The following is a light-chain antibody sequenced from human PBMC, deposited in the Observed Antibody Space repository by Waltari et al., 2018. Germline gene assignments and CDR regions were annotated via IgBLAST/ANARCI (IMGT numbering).Light chain of an antibody. CDR2: NKH. CDR1: TSSLGRTV. CDR3: AAWDDSLNGWV. V-gene: IGLV1-44*01. J-gene: IGLJ3*02. Sequence: QSLLTQPPSASGTPGQRVTIPSSGSTSSLGRTVATCSQPPPRTAPQPLNFNKHQRPSGVPDRFSGSKSGTSASLAISGLQSEDEADYYCAAWDDSLNGWVFGGGTKVTVL.